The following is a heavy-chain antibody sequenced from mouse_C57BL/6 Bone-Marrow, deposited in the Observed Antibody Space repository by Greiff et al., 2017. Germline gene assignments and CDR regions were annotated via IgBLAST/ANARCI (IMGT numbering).Heavy chain of an antibody. CDR3: ARGGWLPPFDY. CDR2: ISYDGSN. CDR1: GYSITSGYY. V-gene: IGHV3-6*01. Sequence: DVQLVESGPGLVKPSQSLSLTCSVTGYSITSGYYWNWIRQFPGNKLEWMGYISYDGSNNYNPSLKNRISITRDTSKNQFFLKLNSVTTEDTATYYCARGGWLPPFDYWGQGTTLTVSS. J-gene: IGHJ2*01. D-gene: IGHD2-2*01.